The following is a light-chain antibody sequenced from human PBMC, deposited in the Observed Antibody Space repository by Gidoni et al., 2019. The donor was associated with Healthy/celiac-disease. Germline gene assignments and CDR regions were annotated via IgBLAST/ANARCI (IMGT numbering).Light chain of an antibody. J-gene: IGKJ1*01. CDR1: QSISSY. Sequence: DIQMTKSPSSLSASVGDRVTITCRASQSISSYLNWYQQKPGNAPKLLIYAASSLQSGVPSRFSGSGSGTDFTLTISSLQPEDFATYYCQQSYSTPRWTFGQGTKVETK. CDR3: QQSYSTPRWT. CDR2: AAS. V-gene: IGKV1-39*01.